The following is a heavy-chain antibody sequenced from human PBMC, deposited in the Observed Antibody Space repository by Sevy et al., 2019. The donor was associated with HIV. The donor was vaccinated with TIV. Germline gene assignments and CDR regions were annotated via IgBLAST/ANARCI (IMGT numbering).Heavy chain of an antibody. CDR2: IKQDGSEI. D-gene: IGHD4-17*01. V-gene: IGHV3-7*03. Sequence: GGSLRLSCAASGFTFSSYWMSWVRQAPGKGLEWVANIKQDGSEIYYVDSVKGRFTISRDNAKNSLYLKMNSLRAEDTAVYYCARIDYGAARGAFDIWGQGTMVTVSS. CDR3: ARIDYGAARGAFDI. J-gene: IGHJ3*02. CDR1: GFTFSSYW.